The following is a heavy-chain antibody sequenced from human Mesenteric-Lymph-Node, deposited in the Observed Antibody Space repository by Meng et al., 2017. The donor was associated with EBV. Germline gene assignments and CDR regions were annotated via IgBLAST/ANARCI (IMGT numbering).Heavy chain of an antibody. J-gene: IGHJ4*02. D-gene: IGHD3-3*01. CDR1: GYSFSNYG. Sequence: QVDLVKYGSELKKPGASVKVSCKTSGYSFSNYGINWVRQAPGQGLEWMGWISPYSGNTNYAQRLQGRVTLTIDPSTSTAYMELRSLRSDDTAVYWCARSVDFWSGYGRPTKPNYFDHWGQGTLVTVSS. CDR3: ARSVDFWSGYGRPTKPNYFDH. CDR2: ISPYSGNT. V-gene: IGHV1-18*01.